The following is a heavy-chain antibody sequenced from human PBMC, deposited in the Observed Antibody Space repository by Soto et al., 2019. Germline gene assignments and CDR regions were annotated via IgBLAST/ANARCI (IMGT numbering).Heavy chain of an antibody. Sequence: QVQLQQWGAGLLKPSETLSLTCAVYGGSFSGYYWSWIRQPPGKGLEWIGEINHSGSTNYNPSLKSRVTISVDTSKNQFSLKLSSVTAADTAVYYCARGTLSSRYYFDYWGQGTLVTVSS. CDR1: GGSFSGYY. CDR2: INHSGST. J-gene: IGHJ4*02. D-gene: IGHD3-16*02. CDR3: ARGTLSSRYYFDY. V-gene: IGHV4-34*01.